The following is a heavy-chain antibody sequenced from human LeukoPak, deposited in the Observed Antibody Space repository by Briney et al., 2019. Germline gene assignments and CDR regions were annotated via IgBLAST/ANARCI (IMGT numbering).Heavy chain of an antibody. J-gene: IGHJ3*02. Sequence: GGSLSLSCAASGFTFSDYYMSWIRQAPGKGLEWVSYISSSGSTIYYADSVKGRFTISRDNAKNSLYLQMNSLRAEDTAVYYCARDRSSGRAFDIWGQGTMVTVSS. D-gene: IGHD3-22*01. CDR2: ISSSGSTI. CDR3: ARDRSSGRAFDI. V-gene: IGHV3-11*01. CDR1: GFTFSDYY.